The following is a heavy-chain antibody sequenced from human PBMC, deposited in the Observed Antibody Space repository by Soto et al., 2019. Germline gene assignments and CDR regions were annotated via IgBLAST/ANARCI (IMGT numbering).Heavy chain of an antibody. D-gene: IGHD3-22*01. CDR1: GGSISSGGYY. CDR3: ARQRYYDSSGYYSDY. J-gene: IGHJ4*02. Sequence: SETLSLTCTVSGGSISSGGYYWSWIRQHPGKGLEWIGYIYYSGSTYYNPSLKSRVTISVDTSKNQFSLKLSSVTAADTAVYYCARQRYYDSSGYYSDYWGQGTLVTVSS. CDR2: IYYSGST. V-gene: IGHV4-39*01.